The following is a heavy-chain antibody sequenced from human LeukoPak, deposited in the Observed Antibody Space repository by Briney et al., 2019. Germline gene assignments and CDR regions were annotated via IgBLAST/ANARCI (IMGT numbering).Heavy chain of an antibody. CDR2: ISGSGGST. J-gene: IGHJ4*02. CDR3: AKAAQGTWIQLTNFDY. Sequence: GGSLRLSCAASGFTFSSYAMSWVRQAPGKGLEWVSAISGSGGSTYYADSVKGRFTISRDNSKNTQYLQMNSLRAEDTAVYYCAKAAQGTWIQLTNFDYWGQGTLVTVSS. V-gene: IGHV3-23*01. CDR1: GFTFSSYA. D-gene: IGHD5-18*01.